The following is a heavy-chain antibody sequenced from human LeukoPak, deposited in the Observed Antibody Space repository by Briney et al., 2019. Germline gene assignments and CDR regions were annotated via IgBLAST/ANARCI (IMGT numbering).Heavy chain of an antibody. V-gene: IGHV3-21*01. CDR1: GFTFSSYS. D-gene: IGHD6-13*01. CDR3: AREAESSSWYDY. CDR2: ISSRSSYI. Sequence: GGSLTLSCAASGFTFSSYSMNWVRQAPGKGLEWVSSISSRSSYIYYADSVKGRFTISRDNAKNSLYLQMDSLRAEDTDVYYCAREAESSSWYDYWGQGTLVTVSS. J-gene: IGHJ4*02.